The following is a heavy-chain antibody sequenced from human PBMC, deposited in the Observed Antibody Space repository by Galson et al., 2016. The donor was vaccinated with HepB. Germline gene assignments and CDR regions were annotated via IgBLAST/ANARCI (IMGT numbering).Heavy chain of an antibody. V-gene: IGHV4-31*03. Sequence: TLSLTRTVSGGSISSGGHYWSWIRQHPGKGLEWIGYIYYSGSTYCNPSLKSRITISVDTSKNQFSLKLNSVTAAATAVYFCAVVVVTPTTYYFDSWGQGILVTVSS. CDR3: AVVVVTPTTYYFDS. CDR2: IYYSGST. CDR1: GGSISSGGHY. D-gene: IGHD2-15*01. J-gene: IGHJ4*02.